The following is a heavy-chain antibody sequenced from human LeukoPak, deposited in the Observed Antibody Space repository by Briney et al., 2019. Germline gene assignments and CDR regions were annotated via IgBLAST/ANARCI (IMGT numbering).Heavy chain of an antibody. J-gene: IGHJ4*02. Sequence: GRSLRLSCAASGFIVSSYTMHWVRQAPGKGLEWVAVITYDGSNKYYADSVKGRFTISRDNSRNTLYLQMNSLRAEDTAVYYWARGLLGATTSYFDYWGQGTLVTVSS. CDR2: ITYDGSNK. V-gene: IGHV3-30-3*01. CDR3: ARGLLGATTSYFDY. CDR1: GFIVSSYT. D-gene: IGHD1-26*01.